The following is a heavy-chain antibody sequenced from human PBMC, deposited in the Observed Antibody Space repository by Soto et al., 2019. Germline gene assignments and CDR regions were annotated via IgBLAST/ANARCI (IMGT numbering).Heavy chain of an antibody. J-gene: IGHJ4*02. CDR2: IDWDDDK. D-gene: IGHD3-9*01. Sequence: TLSLTCTVSGGSISTSGMCVSWIRQPPGKALEWLALIDWDDDKYYSTSLKTRLTISKDTSKNQVVLTMTNMDPVDTATYYCARGLRYFDWSTGFGSRYFDYWGQGTLVTVSS. V-gene: IGHV2-70*01. CDR3: ARGLRYFDWSTGFGSRYFDY. CDR1: GGSISTSGMC.